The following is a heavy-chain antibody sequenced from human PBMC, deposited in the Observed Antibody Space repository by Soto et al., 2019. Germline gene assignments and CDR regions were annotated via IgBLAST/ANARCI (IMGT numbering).Heavy chain of an antibody. CDR3: ARGVDRQWADY. CDR1: GGFISAYF. J-gene: IGHJ4*02. V-gene: IGHV4-59*01. D-gene: IGHD6-19*01. CDR2: VYYSGNT. Sequence: SETLSLTCTVSGGFISAYFWTWIRQPPGKGLEWIGFVYYSGNTNYNPSLKSRVSISLHTSKNQFSLQLNSVTAADTAVYYCARGVDRQWADYWGQGTLVTVSS.